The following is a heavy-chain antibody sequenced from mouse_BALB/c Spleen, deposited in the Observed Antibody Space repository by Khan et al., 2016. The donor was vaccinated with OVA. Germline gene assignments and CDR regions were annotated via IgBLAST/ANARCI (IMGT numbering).Heavy chain of an antibody. CDR2: IDPANGNT. CDR3: ARVEA. J-gene: IGHJ2*01. V-gene: IGHV14-3*02. Sequence: EVQLQQSGAELVKPGASVKLSCTASGFNITDTYMHWVKQRPEQGLEWIGRIDPANGNTKYDPKFQGKAPITAATSSNPAYLQLSSLTSEDTAFDYCARVEAWGQGTTLTVSS. CDR1: GFNITDTY.